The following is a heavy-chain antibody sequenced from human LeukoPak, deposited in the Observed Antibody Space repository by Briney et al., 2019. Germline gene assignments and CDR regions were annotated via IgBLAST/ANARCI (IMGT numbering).Heavy chain of an antibody. D-gene: IGHD4-17*01. Sequence: ASVKVSCKASGYTFSDYYIHWVRQAPGQGLEWMGMILPSGGSTSSAQKFQGRVTMTTDMSTSTVYMELSSLISDDTAVYYCARHLGGLNGDYGAVLGYWGQGTLVTVSS. CDR3: ARHLGGLNGDYGAVLGY. CDR2: ILPSGGST. J-gene: IGHJ4*02. V-gene: IGHV1-46*01. CDR1: GYTFSDYY.